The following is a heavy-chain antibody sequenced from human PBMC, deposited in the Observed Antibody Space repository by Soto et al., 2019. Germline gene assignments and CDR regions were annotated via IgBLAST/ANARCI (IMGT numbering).Heavy chain of an antibody. Sequence: GASVKVSCKASGYTFTSYAMHWVRQAPGQRLEWMGWINADNGNTKYAQKFQGRVTMTTDTSTSTAYIELRSLRSDDTAVYYCAGRSGGSYNWFDPWGQGTLVTVSS. D-gene: IGHD2-15*01. J-gene: IGHJ5*02. CDR2: INADNGNT. CDR3: AGRSGGSYNWFDP. CDR1: GYTFTSYA. V-gene: IGHV1-3*01.